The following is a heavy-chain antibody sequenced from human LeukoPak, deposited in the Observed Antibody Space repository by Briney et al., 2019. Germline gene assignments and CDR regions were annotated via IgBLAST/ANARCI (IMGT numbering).Heavy chain of an antibody. J-gene: IGHJ3*02. Sequence: GGSLRLSCAASGFTFSSYSMNWVRQAPGKGLEGVAVLWSDGSNKYYADSVKGRFTISRDNSKNTLYLQMNSLRAEDTAVYYCARRLYCSSTSCHTGPDAFDIWGQGTMVTVSS. CDR3: ARRLYCSSTSCHTGPDAFDI. CDR2: LWSDGSNK. D-gene: IGHD2-2*02. V-gene: IGHV3-33*08. CDR1: GFTFSSYS.